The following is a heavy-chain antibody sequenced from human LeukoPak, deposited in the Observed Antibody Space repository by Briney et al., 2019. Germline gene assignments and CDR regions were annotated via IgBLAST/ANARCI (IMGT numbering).Heavy chain of an antibody. CDR3: ARGGEANYYDTSGYYLYYY. CDR1: GGTFSNYA. CDR2: ITPIFGTT. D-gene: IGHD3-22*01. J-gene: IGHJ4*02. Sequence: ASVKVSCKASGGTFSNYAISWVRQAPGQGLEWMGRITPIFGTTNYAQKFQGRVTITTDESTSTAYMELSSLSSEDTAVYYCARGGEANYYDTSGYYLYYYWGQGTLVTVSS. V-gene: IGHV1-69*05.